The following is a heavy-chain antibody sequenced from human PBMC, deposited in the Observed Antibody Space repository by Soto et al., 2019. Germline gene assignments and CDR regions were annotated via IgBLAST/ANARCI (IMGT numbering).Heavy chain of an antibody. J-gene: IGHJ4*02. CDR2: IIAGNGNT. Sequence: ASVKVSCKASGYTFTNYAMHWVRQAPGQRLEWMGWIIAGNGNTKYSQKFQGRVTITRDTSASTAYMELRSLRSADTAVYYCAREGYCSSTSCFDYCGQGTLVTVSS. CDR3: AREGYCSSTSCFDY. V-gene: IGHV1-3*01. D-gene: IGHD2-2*01. CDR1: GYTFTNYA.